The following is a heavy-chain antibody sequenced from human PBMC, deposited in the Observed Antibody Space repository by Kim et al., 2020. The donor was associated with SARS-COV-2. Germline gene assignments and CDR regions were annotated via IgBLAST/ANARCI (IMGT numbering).Heavy chain of an antibody. J-gene: IGHJ3*02. CDR3: ARDSRAQYYYDSSGYYDAFDI. V-gene: IGHV1-69*13. CDR1: GGTFSSYA. D-gene: IGHD3-22*01. CDR2: IIPIFGTA. Sequence: SVKVSCKASGGTFSSYAISWVRQAPGQGLEWMGGIIPIFGTANYAQKFQGRVTITADESTSTAYMELSSLRSEDTAVYYCARDSRAQYYYDSSGYYDAFDIWGQGTMVTVSS.